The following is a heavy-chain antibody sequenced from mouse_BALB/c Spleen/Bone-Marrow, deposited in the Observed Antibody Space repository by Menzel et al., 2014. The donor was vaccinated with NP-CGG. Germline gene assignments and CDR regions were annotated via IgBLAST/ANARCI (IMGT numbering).Heavy chain of an antibody. CDR3: VRHGNYAMDY. CDR1: EYEFSSHD. J-gene: IGHJ4*01. Sequence: EVQGVESGGGLVQPGESLKLSCESNEYEFSSHDMSWVRKTPEKRLELVAAINSDGGSTYYPDTMERRFIISRDNTKRTLYLQMSSLRSEDTALYYYVRHGNYAMDYWGQGTSVTVSS. V-gene: IGHV5-2*01. CDR2: INSDGGST. D-gene: IGHD1-1*02.